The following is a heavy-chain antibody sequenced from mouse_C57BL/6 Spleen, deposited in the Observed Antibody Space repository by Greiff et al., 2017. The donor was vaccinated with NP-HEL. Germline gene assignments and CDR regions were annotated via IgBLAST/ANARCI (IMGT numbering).Heavy chain of an antibody. D-gene: IGHD1-1*01. CDR1: GYTFTDPT. CDR3: ARGTYYGSSLAY. CDR2: IYPSDGST. Sequence: VTLQQSDAELVKPGASVKISCKVSGYTFTDPTIHWMQQRPEQGLAWIGYIYPSDGSTKYNEKFKGKATLTADKSSSTAIMQLNSLTSEDSAVYFCARGTYYGSSLAYWGQGTLVTVSA. V-gene: IGHV1-78*01. J-gene: IGHJ3*01.